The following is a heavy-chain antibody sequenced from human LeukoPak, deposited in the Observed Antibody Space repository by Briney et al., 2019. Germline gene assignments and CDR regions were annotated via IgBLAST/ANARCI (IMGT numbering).Heavy chain of an antibody. D-gene: IGHD1-7*01. CDR3: ARDMSSYQTTEPPLDY. V-gene: IGHV3-74*01. J-gene: IGHJ4*02. CDR2: INSDGSST. CDR1: GFTFSDYY. Sequence: GGSLRLSCAASGFTFSDYYMSWIRQAPGKGLVWVSRINSDGSSTSYADSVKGRFTISRDNAKNTLYLQMNSLRAEDTAVYYCARDMSSYQTTEPPLDYWGQGTLVTVSS.